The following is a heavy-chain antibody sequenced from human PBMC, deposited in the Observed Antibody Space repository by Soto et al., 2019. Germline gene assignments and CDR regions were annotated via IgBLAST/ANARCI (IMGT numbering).Heavy chain of an antibody. CDR1: GGSISSGGYS. CDR3: AREYCTSTRCYPFFDY. J-gene: IGHJ4*02. D-gene: IGHD2-2*01. V-gene: IGHV4-31*03. Sequence: QVQLQESGPGLVKPSQTLSLTCTVSGGSISSGGYSWSWIRQHPGKGLEWLGYIYHSGSTYYNPSLESRVTISVDTSMNQFSLKLSSVTAADTAVYYCAREYCTSTRCYPFFDYWGQGSLVTVSS. CDR2: IYHSGST.